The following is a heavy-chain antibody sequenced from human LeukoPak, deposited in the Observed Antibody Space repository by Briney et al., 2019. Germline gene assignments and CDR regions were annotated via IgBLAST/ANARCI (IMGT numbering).Heavy chain of an antibody. V-gene: IGHV4-4*07. Sequence: NPSETLSLTCTVSGVSISSYYWSWLRQPAGKGLEWVGRIYTSGSTNYNPSLKTRVTMSVDTSKNQFSLKLSSVTAADTAVYYCAREEDIVFYGYYYYYMDVWGKGTTVTVSS. CDR2: IYTSGST. J-gene: IGHJ6*03. CDR1: GVSISSYY. D-gene: IGHD2-15*01. CDR3: AREEDIVFYGYYYYYMDV.